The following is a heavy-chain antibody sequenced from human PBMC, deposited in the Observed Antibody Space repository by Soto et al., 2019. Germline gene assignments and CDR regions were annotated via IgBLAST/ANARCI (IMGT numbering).Heavy chain of an antibody. CDR3: ARCLYVDYGSGPYYGMDV. Sequence: GASVKVSCKASGYTFSSYAMHWVRQAPGQGLEWMGWINAGYGNTKSSQKLQGRVTMTTDTSTSTAYMELRSLRSDDTAVYYCARCLYVDYGSGPYYGMDVWG. V-gene: IGHV1-3*01. J-gene: IGHJ6*02. D-gene: IGHD3-10*01. CDR1: GYTFSSYA. CDR2: INAGYGNT.